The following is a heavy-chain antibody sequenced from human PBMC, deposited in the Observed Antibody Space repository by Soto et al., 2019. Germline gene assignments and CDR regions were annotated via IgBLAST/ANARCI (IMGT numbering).Heavy chain of an antibody. J-gene: IGHJ4*02. Sequence: GGSLRLSCAASGFTVSTKYMSWVRQAPGKGLEWVSVIYSGGSTFYADSVRGRYTISRDNSKTTLYLQMNSPRAEDTAVYYCAKDPIVVVPAAPRIFDYWGQGTLVTVSS. CDR2: IYSGGST. CDR3: AKDPIVVVPAAPRIFDY. D-gene: IGHD2-2*01. V-gene: IGHV3-66*01. CDR1: GFTVSTKY.